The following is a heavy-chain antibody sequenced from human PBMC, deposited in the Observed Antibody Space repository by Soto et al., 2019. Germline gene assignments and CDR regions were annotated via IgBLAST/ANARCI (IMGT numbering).Heavy chain of an antibody. Sequence: PGESLKISCKTSGYSFTSYWIGWVRQMPGKGLEWMGMIFPDDSETKYSPSFQGHVAISADKSISTAYLQWSSLKASDTAMYYCARLQAAAGDNDLTFDYWGQGTLVTVSS. CDR1: GYSFTSYW. CDR2: IFPDDSET. J-gene: IGHJ4*02. CDR3: ARLQAAAGDNDLTFDY. D-gene: IGHD6-13*01. V-gene: IGHV5-51*01.